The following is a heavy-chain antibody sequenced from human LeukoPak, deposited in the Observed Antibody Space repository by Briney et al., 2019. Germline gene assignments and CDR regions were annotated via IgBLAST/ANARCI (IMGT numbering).Heavy chain of an antibody. CDR2: IGTAGDT. CDR3: VTDRGHFTRGSSYFDY. V-gene: IGHV3-13*01. J-gene: IGHJ4*02. Sequence: GGSLRLSCAASGFTFKSYDMHWVRQAAGEGLEWVSAIGTAGDTYYPGSVKGRFTISRENAKNSLYLQMNSLRAGDTAVYYCVTDRGHFTRGSSYFDYWGQGTLVTVSS. CDR1: GFTFKSYD. D-gene: IGHD5-12*01.